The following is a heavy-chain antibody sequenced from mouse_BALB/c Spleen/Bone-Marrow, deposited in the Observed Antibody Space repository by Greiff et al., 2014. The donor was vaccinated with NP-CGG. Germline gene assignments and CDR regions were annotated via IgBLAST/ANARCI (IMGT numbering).Heavy chain of an antibody. Sequence: QVQLKESGPGLVAPSPCLSITCTVSGFSLTGYCVNWVRQPPGKGLEWLGMIWGGGITDYNSALKSSVSISKDNSKRQIFLKMNSLQTDDTARYYCARDRTHYYGSSYVYFYAMDYWGQGTSVTVSA. CDR3: ARDRTHYYGSSYVYFYAMDY. CDR2: IWGGGIT. D-gene: IGHD1-1*01. J-gene: IGHJ4*01. V-gene: IGHV2-6-7*01. CDR1: GFSLTGYC.